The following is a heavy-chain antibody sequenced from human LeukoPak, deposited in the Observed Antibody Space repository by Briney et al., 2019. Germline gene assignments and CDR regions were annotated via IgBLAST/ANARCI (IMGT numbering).Heavy chain of an antibody. CDR2: IFYSGGT. D-gene: IGHD4/OR15-4a*01. V-gene: IGHV4-59*01. CDR1: GGSISSSY. Sequence: SETLSLTCTVSGGSISSSYGTWIRQPPGKGLEWIGYIFYSGGTNYNPSLKSRVAISVDTSRNQFSLKLSSVTAADTAVYYCAKDGAFWRHWGQGTLVTVSS. CDR3: AKDGAFWRH. J-gene: IGHJ4*02.